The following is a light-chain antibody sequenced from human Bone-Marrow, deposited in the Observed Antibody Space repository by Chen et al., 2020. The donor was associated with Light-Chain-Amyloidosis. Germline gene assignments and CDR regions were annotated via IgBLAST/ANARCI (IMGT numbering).Light chain of an antibody. V-gene: IGLV2-14*01. CDR2: EVN. J-gene: IGLJ3*02. CDR1: SRDIGSYNY. CDR3: ASWDDTLGGHWV. Sequence: QSALTQPASVSGSPGQSITISCTGTSRDIGSYNYVSWYQQFPGKAPNLILYEVNQRPSGISHRFSGSKSDNTASLTISGLRSEDEADYYCASWDDTLGGHWVFGGGTKLTVL.